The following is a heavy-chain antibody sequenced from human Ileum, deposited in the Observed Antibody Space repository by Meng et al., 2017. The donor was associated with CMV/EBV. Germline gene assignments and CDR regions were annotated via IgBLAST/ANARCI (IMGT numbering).Heavy chain of an antibody. Sequence: SGASISSSGYYWVWIRQPPGQGPEWIGSVYFGLSTYYNPFLKSRATISVDTSKNQFYLKLDSAAAADTAIYYCARHAYVGWSGPWFDPWGQGTLVTVSS. CDR3: ARHAYVGWSGPWFDP. J-gene: IGHJ5*02. V-gene: IGHV4-39*01. D-gene: IGHD3-9*01. CDR2: VYFGLST. CDR1: GASISSSGYY.